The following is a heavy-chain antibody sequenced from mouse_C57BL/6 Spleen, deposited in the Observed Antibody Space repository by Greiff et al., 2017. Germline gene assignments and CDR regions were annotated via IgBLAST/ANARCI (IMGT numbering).Heavy chain of an antibody. CDR1: GYAFSSYW. CDR2: IYPGDGDT. V-gene: IGHV1-80*01. CDR3: AREREYDYGGGGDY. J-gene: IGHJ2*01. Sequence: QVQLQQSGAELVKPGASVKISCKASGYAFSSYWMNWVKQRPGKGLEWIGEIYPGDGDTNYNAKFKGKATLTADKSSSTAYMQLSSLTSEDAAVYFCAREREYDYGGGGDYWGQGTTLTVSS. D-gene: IGHD2-4*01.